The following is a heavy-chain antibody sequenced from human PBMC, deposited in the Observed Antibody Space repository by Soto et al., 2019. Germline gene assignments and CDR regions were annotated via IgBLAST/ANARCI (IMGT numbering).Heavy chain of an antibody. D-gene: IGHD3-22*01. Sequence: GASVKVSCKAPGYTFASYYMHWVRQAPGQGLEWMGIINPSGGSTSYAQKFQGRVTMTRDTSTSTVYMELSSLRSEDTAVYYCARDYYDRSCYRGRCNYYYCGMDGWG. CDR1: GYTFASYY. J-gene: IGHJ6*01. V-gene: IGHV1-46*01. CDR3: ARDYYDRSCYRGRCNYYYCGMDG. CDR2: INPSGGST.